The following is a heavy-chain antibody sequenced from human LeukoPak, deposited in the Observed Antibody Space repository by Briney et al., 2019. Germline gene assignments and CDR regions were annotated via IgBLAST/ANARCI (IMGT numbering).Heavy chain of an antibody. V-gene: IGHV3-21*01. CDR1: GFTFSSYS. CDR2: ISSSSSYI. J-gene: IGHJ4*02. Sequence: GGSLRLSCAASGFTFSSYSMYWVRQAPGKGLEWVSSISSSSSYIYYADSVKGRFTISRDNAKNSLYLQMNSLRAEDTAVYYCARATYSSSWYLFDYWGQGTLVTVSS. D-gene: IGHD6-13*01. CDR3: ARATYSSSWYLFDY.